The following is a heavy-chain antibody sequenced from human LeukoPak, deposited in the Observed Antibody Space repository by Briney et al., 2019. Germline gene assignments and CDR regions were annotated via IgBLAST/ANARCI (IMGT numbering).Heavy chain of an antibody. Sequence: SETLSLTCTVSGGSISSDFWSWIRQPPGKRLEWIGYMYDSGSTNYNPSFQSRVTISVDTSKNQFSLKLASVTAADTAVYYCAREARYYSDSTGSYPYYFDYWGQGTLVTVSS. V-gene: IGHV4-59*12. CDR1: GGSISSDF. CDR3: AREARYYSDSTGSYPYYFDY. CDR2: MYDSGST. D-gene: IGHD3-22*01. J-gene: IGHJ4*02.